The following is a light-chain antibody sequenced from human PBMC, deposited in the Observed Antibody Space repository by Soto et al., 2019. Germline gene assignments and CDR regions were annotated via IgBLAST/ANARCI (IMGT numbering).Light chain of an antibody. Sequence: EKVVTQSPTTPSVSSRERNTPSPRASQSISSYLAWYQQKPGQAPRLLIYGASTRATGIPARFSGSGSGTEFTLTISSLQSEDFAVYYCQQYSNWPPLTFGGGTKVDIK. CDR1: QSISSY. V-gene: IGKV3-15*01. J-gene: IGKJ4*01. CDR2: GAS. CDR3: QQYSNWPPLT.